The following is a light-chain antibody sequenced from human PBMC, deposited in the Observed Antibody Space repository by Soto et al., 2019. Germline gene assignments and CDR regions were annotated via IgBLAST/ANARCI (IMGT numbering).Light chain of an antibody. CDR3: QQFHSLPLT. CDR2: DAS. J-gene: IGKJ3*01. CDR1: QDITNY. Sequence: DIQMTQSPSSLSASVGDRLTITCQASQDITNYLNWYQQKPGKAPKLLIFDASNLETGVPSRFSGGGSGTDFTFTISSLQPEDIATYYCQQFHSLPLTFGPGTTVDVK. V-gene: IGKV1-33*01.